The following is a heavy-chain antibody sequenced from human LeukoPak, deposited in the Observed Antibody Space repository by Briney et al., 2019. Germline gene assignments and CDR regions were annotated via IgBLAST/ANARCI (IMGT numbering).Heavy chain of an antibody. CDR2: ISVGGDVT. Sequence: GGSLRLSCAASGFTFASCAMAWVRQAPGKGLEWVSMISVGGDVTFYADYVKGRFTISRDNSKNTLYLQMNSLRAEDTGIYYCAKATRGSSYYDAVEFWGQGTMVIVSS. D-gene: IGHD3-10*01. CDR1: GFTFASCA. V-gene: IGHV3-23*01. CDR3: AKATRGSSYYDAVEF. J-gene: IGHJ3*01.